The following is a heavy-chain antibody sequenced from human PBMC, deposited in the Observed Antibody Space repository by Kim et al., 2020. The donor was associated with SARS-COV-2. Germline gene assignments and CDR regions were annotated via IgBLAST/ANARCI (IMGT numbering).Heavy chain of an antibody. Sequence: SETLSFTCTVSGGSISSYYWSWIRQPPGKGLEWIGYIYYSGSTNYNPSLKSRVTISVDTSKNQFSLKLSSVTAADTAVYYCARDRGKLWFGELLSGGMDV. CDR2: IYYSGST. D-gene: IGHD3-10*01. J-gene: IGHJ6*01. CDR1: GGSISSYY. V-gene: IGHV4-59*01. CDR3: ARDRGKLWFGELLSGGMDV.